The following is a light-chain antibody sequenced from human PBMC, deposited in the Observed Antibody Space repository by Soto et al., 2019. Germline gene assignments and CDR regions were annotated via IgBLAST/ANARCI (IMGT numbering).Light chain of an antibody. CDR3: HQHNNRRLS. V-gene: IGKV3-15*01. J-gene: IGKJ1*01. CDR2: GSS. CDR1: QSVSSN. Sequence: EIVMTQSPATLSVSRGERATLSCRASQSVSSNLAWHPQKPGQAPRLLIYGSSTRASGIPARLSGSGCGPEFTLTIMSLQSEDFAVDYCHQHNNRRLSFGLRTKV.